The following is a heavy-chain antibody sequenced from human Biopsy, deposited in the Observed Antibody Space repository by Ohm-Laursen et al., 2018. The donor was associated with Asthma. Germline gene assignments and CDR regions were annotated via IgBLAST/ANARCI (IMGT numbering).Heavy chain of an antibody. D-gene: IGHD3-22*01. CDR1: GFAVSRDY. J-gene: IGHJ4*02. CDR3: ARGDSSNWSHYYFDY. Sequence: SLRLSCAASGFAVSRDYMFWVRQAPGKGLEWVSVIYSGGTSHTADSVRGRFTISRDFSKNTLHLQMHSLRAEDTAVCYCARGDSSNWSHYYFDYWGQGTLVTVSS. CDR2: IYSGGTS. V-gene: IGHV3-53*01.